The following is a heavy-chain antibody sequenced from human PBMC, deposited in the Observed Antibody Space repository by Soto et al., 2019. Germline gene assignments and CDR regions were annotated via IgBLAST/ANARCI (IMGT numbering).Heavy chain of an antibody. CDR2: IYYSGST. Sequence: SETLSLTCTVSGGSISSGGYYWSWIRQHPGKGLEWIGYIYYSGSTYYNPSLKSRVTISVDTSKNQFSLKLSSVTAADTAVYYCARGYCSSTSCNWFDPWGQGTLVTVSS. V-gene: IGHV4-31*03. CDR3: ARGYCSSTSCNWFDP. J-gene: IGHJ5*02. D-gene: IGHD2-2*01. CDR1: GGSISSGGYY.